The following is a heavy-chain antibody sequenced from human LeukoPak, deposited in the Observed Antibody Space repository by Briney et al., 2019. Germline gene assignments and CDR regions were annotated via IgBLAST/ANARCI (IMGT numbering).Heavy chain of an antibody. V-gene: IGHV3-33*01. Sequence: LPGGSLRLSCAASGFALNNYAMHWVRQAPGKGLEWVAVIWHDGSNEYYSDSVKGRFAISRDISKNTLYLQMNSLRAEDTAVYFCARDPGLRLDLWGQGTLLTVSS. CDR1: GFALNNYA. CDR3: ARDPGLRLDL. J-gene: IGHJ4*02. D-gene: IGHD3-3*01. CDR2: IWHDGSNE.